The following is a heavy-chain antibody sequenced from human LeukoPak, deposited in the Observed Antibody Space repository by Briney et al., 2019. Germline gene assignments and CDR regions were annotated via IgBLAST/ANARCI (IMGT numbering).Heavy chain of an antibody. Sequence: SETLSLTCSVSGGSISSSSYYWGWIRQPPEKGLEWIGSIYYTGGTNYSPSLKSRVTISIDTSKNQFSLKLSSVTAADTAVYYCARVRGSGSLIPWFDPWGQGTLVTVSS. J-gene: IGHJ5*02. D-gene: IGHD3-10*01. CDR2: IYYTGGT. CDR3: ARVRGSGSLIPWFDP. V-gene: IGHV4-39*01. CDR1: GGSISSSSYY.